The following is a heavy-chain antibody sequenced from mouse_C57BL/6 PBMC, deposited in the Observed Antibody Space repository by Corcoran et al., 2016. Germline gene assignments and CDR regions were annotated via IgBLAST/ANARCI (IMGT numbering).Heavy chain of an antibody. CDR3: ASLLPYYAMDY. CDR1: GYTFTTYG. CDR2: INTYSGVP. Sequence: QIQLVQSGPELKKPGETVKISCKASGYTFTTYGMSWVKQAPGKGLKWMGWINTYSGVPTYADDFKGRFAFSLETSASTAYLQINNLKNEDTATYCCASLLPYYAMDYWGQGTSVTVSS. J-gene: IGHJ4*01. V-gene: IGHV9-3*01.